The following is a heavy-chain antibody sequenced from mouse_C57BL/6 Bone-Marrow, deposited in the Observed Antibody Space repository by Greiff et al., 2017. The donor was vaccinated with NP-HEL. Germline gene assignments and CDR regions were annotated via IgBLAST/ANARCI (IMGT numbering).Heavy chain of an antibody. CDR3: ARVVYGSSLYWYFDV. D-gene: IGHD1-1*01. CDR2: LYWDDAK. J-gene: IGHJ1*03. V-gene: IGHV8-12*01. Sequence: QVTLKESGPGILQSSQTLSLTCSFSGFSLSTSGMGVSWIRQPSGKGLEWLAHLYWDDAKRYHPSLKSRPTISKDTSRNQGFPKITSMDTAATATYYDARVVYGSSLYWYFDVWGTGTTVTVSS. CDR1: GFSLSTSGMG.